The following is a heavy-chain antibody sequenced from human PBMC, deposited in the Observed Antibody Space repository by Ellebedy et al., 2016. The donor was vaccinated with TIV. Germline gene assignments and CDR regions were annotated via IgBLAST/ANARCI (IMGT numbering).Heavy chain of an antibody. D-gene: IGHD6-13*01. V-gene: IGHV3-23*01. CDR2: VSGRNDIT. J-gene: IGHJ5*02. Sequence: GGSLRLSXAASEFTSSTYAMTWVRQAPGKGLEWVSTVSGRNDITYYADSVKGRFTISRDNAKNSLYLQMNSLRAEDTALYYCAKGAAAVRINWFDPWGQGTLVTVSS. CDR1: EFTSSTYA. CDR3: AKGAAAVRINWFDP.